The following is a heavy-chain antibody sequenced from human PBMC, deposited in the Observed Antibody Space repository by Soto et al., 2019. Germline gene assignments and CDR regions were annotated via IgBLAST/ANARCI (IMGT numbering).Heavy chain of an antibody. CDR3: ARVRGQYYYDSSGPSPWAFDI. J-gene: IGHJ3*02. D-gene: IGHD3-22*01. CDR2: IGTAGDT. CDR1: GFTFSSYD. Sequence: GGSLRLSCAASGFTFSSYDMHWVRQATGKGLEWVSAIGTAGDTYYPGSVKGRFTTSRENAKNSLYLQMNSLRAEDTAVYYCARVRGQYYYDSSGPSPWAFDIWGQGTMVTVSS. V-gene: IGHV3-13*01.